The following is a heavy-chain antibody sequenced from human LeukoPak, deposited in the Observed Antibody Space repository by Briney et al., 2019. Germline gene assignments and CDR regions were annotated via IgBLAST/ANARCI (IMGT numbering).Heavy chain of an antibody. CDR3: AELGITMIGGV. Sequence: PGGSQRLSCAASGFTFSNYWMTWVRQAPGKGLEWVANIKRDGSKTSYVDSVRGRFTISRDNAKNSLYLQMNSLRAEDTAVYYCAELGITMIGGVWGKGTTVTIPS. V-gene: IGHV3-7*01. CDR2: IKRDGSKT. D-gene: IGHD3-10*02. CDR1: GFTFSNYW. J-gene: IGHJ6*04.